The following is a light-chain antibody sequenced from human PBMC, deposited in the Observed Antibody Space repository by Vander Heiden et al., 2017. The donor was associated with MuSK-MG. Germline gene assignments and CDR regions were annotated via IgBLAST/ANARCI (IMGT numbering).Light chain of an antibody. J-gene: IGKJ3*01. CDR2: AAS. V-gene: IGKV1-39*01. CDR3: QQSDSIPFT. CDR1: QSISSY. Sequence: DIQMTQSPSSLSASVGDRVTITCRASQSISSYLNWYQQKPGKAPKLLIYAASSLQGGVPSRFSGSGSGTHFTLTVSRLQSEDFASYFCQQSDSIPFTFGHGTKVDIK.